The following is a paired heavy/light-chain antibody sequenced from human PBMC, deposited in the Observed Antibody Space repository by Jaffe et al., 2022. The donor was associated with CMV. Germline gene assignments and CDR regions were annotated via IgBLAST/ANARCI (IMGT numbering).Light chain of an antibody. J-gene: IGLJ2*01. CDR1: SSNIGSNS. V-gene: IGLV1-44*01. CDR2: SND. CDR3: AAWDDSLNGVV. Sequence: QSVLTQPPSASGTPGQRVTISCSGSSSNIGSNSVNWYHQLPGTAPKLLIYSNDQRPSGVPDRFSGSRSGTSASLAISGLQSEDEADYYCAAWDDSLNGVVFGGGTKLTVL.
Heavy chain of an antibody. CDR1: GFVFSSFS. D-gene: IGHD3-16*01. V-gene: IGHV3-48*02. CDR3: ARESLGWSFDI. J-gene: IGHJ3*02. Sequence: EVQVVESGGGLEQPGGSLRLSCAASGFVFSSFSMNWVRQAPGKGLEWVSSISSSSRTIYYADSVKGRFTISRDNAKSSLYLQMSSLRDEDTAVYYCARESLGWSFDIWGQGTMVTVSS. CDR2: ISSSSRTI.